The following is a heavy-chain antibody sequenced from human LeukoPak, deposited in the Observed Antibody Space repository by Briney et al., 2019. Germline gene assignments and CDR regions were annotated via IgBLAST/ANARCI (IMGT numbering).Heavy chain of an antibody. D-gene: IGHD2-8*01. Sequence: ASVKVSCKASGYTFTGYYMHWVRQAPGQGLEWMGWINPNSGGTNYAQKFQGRVTMTRDTSISTVYMELSSLRSDDTAMYYCGRGTCTNGVCYTPGADYWGQGTLVTVSP. J-gene: IGHJ4*02. CDR1: GYTFTGYY. CDR2: INPNSGGT. CDR3: GRGTCTNGVCYTPGADY. V-gene: IGHV1-2*02.